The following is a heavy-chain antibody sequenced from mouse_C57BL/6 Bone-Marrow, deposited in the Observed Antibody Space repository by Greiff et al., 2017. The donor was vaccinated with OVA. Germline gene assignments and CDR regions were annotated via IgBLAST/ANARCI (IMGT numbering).Heavy chain of an antibody. D-gene: IGHD1-1*01. CDR1: GYTFTSYW. V-gene: IGHV1-64*01. CDR3: VYGSSWGYFDY. Sequence: VQLQQPGAELVKPGASVKLSCKASGYTFTSYWMHWVKQRPGQGLEWIGMIHPNSGSTNYNEKFKSKATLTVDKSSSTAYMQLSSLTSEDSAVXYCVYGSSWGYFDYWGQGTTLTVSS. J-gene: IGHJ2*01. CDR2: IHPNSGST.